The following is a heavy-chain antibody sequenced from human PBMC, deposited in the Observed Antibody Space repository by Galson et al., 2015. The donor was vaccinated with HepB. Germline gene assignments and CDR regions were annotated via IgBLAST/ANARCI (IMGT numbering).Heavy chain of an antibody. CDR1: EFPFSRYW. Sequence: SLRLSCAASEFPFSRYWMHWVRQAPGKGLVWISRISNDGISTTYAGSVKGRFTISRDNAKSTLYLQMNSLRTEDTAVYYCVRAFRGVLPCYGMDVWGQGATVTVSS. J-gene: IGHJ6*02. CDR2: ISNDGIST. V-gene: IGHV3-74*01. CDR3: VRAFRGVLPCYGMDV. D-gene: IGHD3-10*01.